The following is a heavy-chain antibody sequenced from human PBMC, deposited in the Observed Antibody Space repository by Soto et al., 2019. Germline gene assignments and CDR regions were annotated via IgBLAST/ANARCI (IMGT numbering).Heavy chain of an antibody. D-gene: IGHD2-2*01. Sequence: PGGSLRLSCAASGITLSNAWMTWVRQAPGKGLEWVGRIKSITDGGTTDYAAPAKGRFTISRDDSKDTLYLQMNNLRTEDTAVYHCTTDSADIVVVPATFGMDVWGQGTTVTVSS. V-gene: IGHV3-15*01. CDR3: TTDSADIVVVPATFGMDV. CDR1: GITLSNAW. CDR2: IKSITDGGTT. J-gene: IGHJ6*02.